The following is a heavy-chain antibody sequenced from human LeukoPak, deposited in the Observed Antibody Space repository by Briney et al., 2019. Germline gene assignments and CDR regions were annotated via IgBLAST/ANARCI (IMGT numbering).Heavy chain of an antibody. J-gene: IGHJ5*02. Sequence: SVKVSCKASGGTFSSYAISWVRQAPGQGLEWVGGIIPIFGTANYAQKFQGRVTITADESTSTAYMELSSLRSEDTAVYYCARELDFWSGYHRFDPWGQGTLVTVSS. V-gene: IGHV1-69*13. CDR2: IIPIFGTA. D-gene: IGHD3-3*01. CDR3: ARELDFWSGYHRFDP. CDR1: GGTFSSYA.